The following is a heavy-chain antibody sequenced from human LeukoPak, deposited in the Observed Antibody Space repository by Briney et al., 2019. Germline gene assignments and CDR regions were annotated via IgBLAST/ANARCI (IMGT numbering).Heavy chain of an antibody. Sequence: PGGSLRLSCAASGFTFSSYAMSWVRQAPGKGLEWVSAISGSGGSTYYADSVKGRFTISRDSSKNTLYLQMNSLRAEDTAVYYCAKDVLLYSSGWSHFDYWGQGTLVTVSS. CDR1: GFTFSSYA. D-gene: IGHD6-19*01. CDR3: AKDVLLYSSGWSHFDY. J-gene: IGHJ4*02. V-gene: IGHV3-23*01. CDR2: ISGSGGST.